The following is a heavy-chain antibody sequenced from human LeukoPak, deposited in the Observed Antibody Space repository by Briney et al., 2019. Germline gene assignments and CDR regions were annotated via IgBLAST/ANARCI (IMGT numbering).Heavy chain of an antibody. CDR3: ARGNDYYDSSGYYSFDY. D-gene: IGHD3-22*01. V-gene: IGHV1-18*01. CDR2: ISAYSGNT. Sequence: ASVKVSCKASGYTFTSYGISWVRQAPGQGREWRGWISAYSGNTNYTQKLQGRVTMTTDTSTSTAYMELRSLRSDDTAVYYCARGNDYYDSSGYYSFDYWGQGTLVTVSS. J-gene: IGHJ4*02. CDR1: GYTFTSYG.